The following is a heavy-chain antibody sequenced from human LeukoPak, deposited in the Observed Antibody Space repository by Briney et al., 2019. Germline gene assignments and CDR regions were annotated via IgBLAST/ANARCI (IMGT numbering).Heavy chain of an antibody. J-gene: IGHJ4*02. D-gene: IGHD2-2*01. Sequence: ASVKVSRKASGYTFTSYGISWVRQAPGQGLEWMGWINPNSGGTNYAQKFQGRVAMTRDTSISTAYMELSRLRSDDTAVYYCARGVVPAAVDYWGQGTLVTVSS. CDR3: ARGVVPAAVDY. CDR1: GYTFTSYG. V-gene: IGHV1-2*02. CDR2: INPNSGGT.